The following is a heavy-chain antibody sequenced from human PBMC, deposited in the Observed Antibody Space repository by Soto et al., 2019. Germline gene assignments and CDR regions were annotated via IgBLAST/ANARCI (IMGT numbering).Heavy chain of an antibody. CDR1: GGSISSGGYY. CDR2: IYYSGST. D-gene: IGHD2-15*01. V-gene: IGHV4-39*01. CDR3: ARLGGVVAASDFDY. J-gene: IGHJ4*02. Sequence: TETLSLTCAVSGGSISSGGYYWGWVRQPPGKGLEWVGTIYYSGSTYYNPSLKSRVTISIHTSENQFSLKLTSVTAADTAVYYCARLGGVVAASDFDYWGQGTLVTVSS.